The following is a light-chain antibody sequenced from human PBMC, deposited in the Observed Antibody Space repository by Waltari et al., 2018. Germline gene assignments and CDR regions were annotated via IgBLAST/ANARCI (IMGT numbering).Light chain of an antibody. J-gene: IGKJ1*01. CDR1: EYVTNDY. Sequence: VLTQSVGTLSVSPGARATRSCRASEYVTNDYLAWYQQKPGQAPSLLIYDASIRATGIADRFSGSGSGTDFTLTITRLEPEDFAVYHCQQYGSLPWTFGQGTKLEMK. CDR3: QQYGSLPWT. V-gene: IGKV3-20*01. CDR2: DAS.